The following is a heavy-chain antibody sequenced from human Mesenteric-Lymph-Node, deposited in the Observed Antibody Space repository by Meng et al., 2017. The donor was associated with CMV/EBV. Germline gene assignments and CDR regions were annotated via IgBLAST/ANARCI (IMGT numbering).Heavy chain of an antibody. V-gene: IGHV3-30*02. CDR3: ATQRSTDYNFDY. CDR2: IRYDGNNE. Sequence: GGSLRLSCAASAFSFSGYGMHWVRQAPGKGLDWVALIRYDGNNEYYADSVKGRFTISRDNSTNTLYLQMNSLKTEDAALCYCATQRSTDYNFDYWGQGTLVTVSS. J-gene: IGHJ4*02. CDR1: AFSFSGYG. D-gene: IGHD4-11*01.